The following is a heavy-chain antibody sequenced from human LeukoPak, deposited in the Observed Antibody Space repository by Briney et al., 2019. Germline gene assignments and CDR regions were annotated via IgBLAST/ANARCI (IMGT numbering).Heavy chain of an antibody. D-gene: IGHD5-18*01. V-gene: IGHV4-39*01. CDR3: VRHRHNYGQPADFDF. CDR2: IYYSGST. CDR1: GGSVSSSEYY. J-gene: IGHJ4*02. Sequence: SETLSLTCIVSGGSVSSSEYYWGWIRQLLGKGLEWIGSIYYSGSTYYNPSLKSRVTISVDTSKSQFSLNLSSVTAADTAVYYCVRHRHNYGQPADFDFWGQGTLVTVSS.